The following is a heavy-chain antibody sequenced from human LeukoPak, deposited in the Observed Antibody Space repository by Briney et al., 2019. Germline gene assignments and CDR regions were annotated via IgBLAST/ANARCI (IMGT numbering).Heavy chain of an antibody. V-gene: IGHV4-39*01. CDR3: ARTSGSQYVPIDN. D-gene: IGHD1-26*01. Sequence: PETLSLTCTLSGRSMSTRCNYWGWILQPAGSGSEGIGTILYAQNIHCNPSVKCRVTRSVVTAQTQFSLGRRDVSTADTTVCYCARTSGSQYVPIDNWGQGIRVTVSS. CDR2: ILYAQNI. CDR1: GRSMSTRCNY. J-gene: IGHJ4*02.